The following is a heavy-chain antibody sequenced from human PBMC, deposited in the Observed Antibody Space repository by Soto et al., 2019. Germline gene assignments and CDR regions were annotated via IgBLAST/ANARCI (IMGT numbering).Heavy chain of an antibody. J-gene: IGHJ6*02. V-gene: IGHV3-23*01. D-gene: IGHD6-19*01. CDR1: GFTFSSYA. CDR2: ISGSGGST. Sequence: GGSLRLSCAASGFTFSSYAMSWVRQAPGKGLEWVSAISGSGGSTYYADSVKGRFAISRDNSKNTLYLQMNSLRAEDTAVYYCAKSLPVAGTRYYYGMDVWGQGTTVTV. CDR3: AKSLPVAGTRYYYGMDV.